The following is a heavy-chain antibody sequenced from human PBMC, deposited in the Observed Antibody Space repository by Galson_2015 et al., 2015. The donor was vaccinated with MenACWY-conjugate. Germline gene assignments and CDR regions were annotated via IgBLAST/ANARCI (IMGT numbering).Heavy chain of an antibody. CDR2: IYYSGST. Sequence: SETLSLTCTVYGGSFSGYYWSWIRQPPGKGLEWIGYIYYSGSTNYNPSLKSRVTISVDTSKNQFSLKLSSVTAADTAVYYCARDVSPTYYDFWSGYSQHYNWYFDLWGRGTLVTVSS. CDR3: ARDVSPTYYDFWSGYSQHYNWYFDL. J-gene: IGHJ2*01. D-gene: IGHD3-3*01. CDR1: GGSFSGYY. V-gene: IGHV4-59*01.